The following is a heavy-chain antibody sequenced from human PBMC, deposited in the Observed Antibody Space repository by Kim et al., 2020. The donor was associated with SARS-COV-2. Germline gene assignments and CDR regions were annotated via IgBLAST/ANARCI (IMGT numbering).Heavy chain of an antibody. Sequence: SETLSLTCTVSGGSISSSSYYWGWIRQPPGKGLEWIGSIYYSGSTYYNPSLKSRRTISADTSKNQFSLKLSSVTAADTAVYYCARQETITIIGVVISPRWNGPWDQRALVTVSS. D-gene: IGHD3-3*01. CDR2: IYYSGST. CDR1: GGSISSSSYY. V-gene: IGHV4-39*01. CDR3: ARQETITIIGVVISPRWNGP. J-gene: IGHJ5*02.